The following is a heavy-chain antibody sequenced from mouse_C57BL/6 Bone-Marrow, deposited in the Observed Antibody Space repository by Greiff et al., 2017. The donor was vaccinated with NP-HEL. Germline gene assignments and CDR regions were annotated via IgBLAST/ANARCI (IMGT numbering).Heavy chain of an antibody. CDR1: GYTFTSYW. CDR3: ARPGDYFPDWFAY. Sequence: VQLQQPGAELVMPGASVKLSCKASGYTFTSYWMHWVKQRPGQGLEWLGEIDPSDSYTNYNQKFKGKSTLTVDKSSSTAYMQLSSLTSEDSAVYYCARPGDYFPDWFAYWGQGTLVTVSA. J-gene: IGHJ3*01. D-gene: IGHD1-1*01. CDR2: IDPSDSYT. V-gene: IGHV1-69*01.